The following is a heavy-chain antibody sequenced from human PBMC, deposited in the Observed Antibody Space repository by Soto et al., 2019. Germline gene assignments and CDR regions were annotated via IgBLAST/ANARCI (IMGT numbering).Heavy chain of an antibody. D-gene: IGHD4-17*01. Sequence: QVQLVESGGGVVQPGRSLRLSCAASGFTFSSYAMHWVRQAPGKGLEWVAVISSDGSKKYYANSGKGRITIVRDNSKNTLYLQMNSLRPEDTAVYYCAGPTIRDHSAFDIWGQGTMVTVSS. CDR2: ISSDGSKK. J-gene: IGHJ3*02. CDR1: GFTFSSYA. CDR3: AGPTIRDHSAFDI. V-gene: IGHV3-30-3*01.